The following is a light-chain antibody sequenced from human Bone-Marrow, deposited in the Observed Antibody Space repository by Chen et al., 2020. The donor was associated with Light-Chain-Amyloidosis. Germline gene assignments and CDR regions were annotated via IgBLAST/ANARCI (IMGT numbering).Light chain of an antibody. V-gene: IGLV1-44*01. CDR1: SSNIGSNT. CDR2: DNN. Sequence: QSVLTQPPSASGTPGQRVTISCSGGSSNIGSNTVNWYQQLPGTAPKLLIYDNNQRPSGVPDRFSGSKSGTSASLAISGLQSEDEADYYCAPWDDSLNGYVFGSGTKVTFL. J-gene: IGLJ1*01. CDR3: APWDDSLNGYV.